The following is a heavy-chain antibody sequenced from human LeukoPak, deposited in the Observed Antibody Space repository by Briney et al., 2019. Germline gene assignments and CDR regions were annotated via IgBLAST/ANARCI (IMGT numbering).Heavy chain of an antibody. CDR2: INPSGGST. Sequence: ASVKVSSKASGYTFTSYYMHWVRQAPGQGLEWMGIINPSGGSTSYAQKFQGRVTMTRDTSTSTVYMGLSSLRSEDTAVYYCARVPLDYYGMDVWGKGTTVTVSS. CDR3: ARVPLDYYGMDV. V-gene: IGHV1-46*01. CDR1: GYTFTSYY. J-gene: IGHJ6*04.